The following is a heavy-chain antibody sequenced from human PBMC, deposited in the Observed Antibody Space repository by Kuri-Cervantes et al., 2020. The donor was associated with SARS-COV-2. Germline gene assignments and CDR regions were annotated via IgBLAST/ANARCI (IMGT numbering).Heavy chain of an antibody. J-gene: IGHJ6*03. Sequence: SETLSLTCAVSGGSISSGGYSWVWIRQPPGKGLESIGYIYHSGLTYYNPSLKSRMTMSVDKSKNQVSLRLNSVTAADTALYYCARAIRATVTDYISYMDVWGRGTTVTVSS. CDR2: IYHSGLT. V-gene: IGHV4-30-2*01. CDR1: GGSISSGGYS. D-gene: IGHD4-17*01. CDR3: ARAIRATVTDYISYMDV.